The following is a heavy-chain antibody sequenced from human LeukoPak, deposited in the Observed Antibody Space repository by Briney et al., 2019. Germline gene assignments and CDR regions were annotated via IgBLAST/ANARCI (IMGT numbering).Heavy chain of an antibody. D-gene: IGHD6-19*01. CDR3: ASLGQQWLVQFDY. J-gene: IGHJ4*02. CDR2: IIPLLGMT. Sequence: SVKVSCKASGYTFTSYYMHWVRQAPGQGLEWTGWIIPLLGMTNYAQKFQDRVTFTADKSTDTVYMELGSLKYDDTAVYYCASLGQQWLVQFDYWGQGALVTVSA. CDR1: GYTFTSYY. V-gene: IGHV1-69*10.